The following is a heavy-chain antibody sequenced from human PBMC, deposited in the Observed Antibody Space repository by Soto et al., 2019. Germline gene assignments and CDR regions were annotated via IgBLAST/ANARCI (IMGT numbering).Heavy chain of an antibody. CDR1: GFTFSSYS. CDR2: ISSSSSYI. D-gene: IGHD6-13*01. CDR3: ARDRYCSSWYPPGYYYYMDV. Sequence: PGGSLRLSCAASGFTFSSYSMNWVRQAPGKGLEWVSSISSSSSYIYYADSVKGRFTISRDNAKNSLYLQMNSLRAEDTAVYYCARDRYCSSWYPPGYYYYMDVWGKGTTVTVSS. J-gene: IGHJ6*03. V-gene: IGHV3-21*01.